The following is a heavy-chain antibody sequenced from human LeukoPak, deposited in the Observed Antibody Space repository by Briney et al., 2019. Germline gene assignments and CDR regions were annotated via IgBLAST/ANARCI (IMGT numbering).Heavy chain of an antibody. CDR3: ARYVVYGSGKYYFDY. V-gene: IGHV4-39*01. CDR1: GGSISNYY. J-gene: IGHJ4*02. Sequence: PSETLSLTCTVSGGSISNYYWSWIRQPPGKGLEWIASINYSGSTYYNPSLKSRVTISVDTSENQFSLKLSSVTAADTAVYYCARYVVYGSGKYYFDYWGQGTLVTVSS. CDR2: INYSGST. D-gene: IGHD3-10*01.